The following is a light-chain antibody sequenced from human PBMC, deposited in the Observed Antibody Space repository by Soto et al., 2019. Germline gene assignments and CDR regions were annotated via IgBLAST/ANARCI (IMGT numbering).Light chain of an antibody. CDR1: TSNIGSNT. CDR2: RDN. J-gene: IGLJ2*01. CDR3: STWDDSLNSVL. V-gene: IGLV1-44*01. Sequence: QSVPTQPPSASGTPGQRVTISCSGSTSNIGSNTVNWYQQLPATAPKLLIYRDNQRPSGVPDRFSGSKSGTSAYLAISGLQSEDESDYYCSTWDDSLNSVLFGGGTQLTVL.